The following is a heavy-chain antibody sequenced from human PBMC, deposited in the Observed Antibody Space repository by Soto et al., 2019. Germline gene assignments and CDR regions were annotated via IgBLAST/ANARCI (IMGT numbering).Heavy chain of an antibody. J-gene: IGHJ5*02. V-gene: IGHV4-34*01. CDR3: ARVAPGYCSSTSCYSHNWFDP. CDR1: GGSFSGYY. D-gene: IGHD2-2*01. Sequence: SETLSLTCAVYGGSFSGYYWSWIRQPPGKGLEWIGEINHSGSTNYNPSLKSRVTISVDTSKNQFSLKLSSVTAADTAVYYCARVAPGYCSSTSCYSHNWFDPWGQGTLVTVSS. CDR2: INHSGST.